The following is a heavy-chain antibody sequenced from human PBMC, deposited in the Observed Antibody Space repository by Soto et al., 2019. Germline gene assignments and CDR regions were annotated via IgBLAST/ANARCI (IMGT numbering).Heavy chain of an antibody. J-gene: IGHJ4*01. CDR1: GGSISSYY. CDR3: ARASALRFGGVIGAFDY. V-gene: IGHV4-59*01. Sequence: SETLSLTCTVSGGSISSYYWSWIRQPPGKGLEWIGYIYYSGSTNYNPSLKSRVTISVETSKNQFSLKLSSVTAADTAVYYCARASALRFGGVIGAFDYWGQGTLVTVSS. D-gene: IGHD3-16*02. CDR2: IYYSGST.